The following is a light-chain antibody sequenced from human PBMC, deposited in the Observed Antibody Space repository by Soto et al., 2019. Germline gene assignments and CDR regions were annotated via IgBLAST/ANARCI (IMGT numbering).Light chain of an antibody. CDR3: LQDYSYPYT. CDR2: AAS. J-gene: IGKJ2*01. CDR1: QGISND. V-gene: IGKV1-6*01. Sequence: AIQMTQSPSSLSAFVGDRVTITCRASQGISNDLGWYQQTPGKAPKLLIYAASNLQSGVPSRFSGSGSGTDFTLTISCLQHEDSATYYCLQDYSYPYTFGQGTKLEIK.